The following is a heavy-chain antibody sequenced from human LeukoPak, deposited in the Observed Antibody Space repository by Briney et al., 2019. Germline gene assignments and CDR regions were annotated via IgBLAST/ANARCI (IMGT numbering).Heavy chain of an antibody. CDR2: ISGRTTST. Sequence: GGSLRLSCAASGFPFSTHSMNWIRQAPGKGLEWISSISGRTTSTYYADSVKGRFIISRDNAKNSLYLQMNSLRAEDTAVYHCAREDGEAFDYWGQGTLVTVSS. CDR3: AREDGEAFDY. J-gene: IGHJ4*02. D-gene: IGHD3-10*01. V-gene: IGHV3-21*01. CDR1: GFPFSTHS.